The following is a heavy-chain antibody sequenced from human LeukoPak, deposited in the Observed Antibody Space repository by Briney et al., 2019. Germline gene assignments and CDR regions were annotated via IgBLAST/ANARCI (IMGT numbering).Heavy chain of an antibody. V-gene: IGHV3-23*01. CDR2: ITGSGANT. J-gene: IGHJ4*02. D-gene: IGHD1-14*01. CDR1: GFTFSSYG. Sequence: GGSLRLSCAASGFTFSSYGMHWVRQAPGKGLEWVSGITGSGANTYYADSVKGRFTISRDNSKNTLSLQMNSLRAEDTAVYYCASLMSRVIVTGDFDNWGQGTLVTASS. CDR3: ASLMSRVIVTGDFDN.